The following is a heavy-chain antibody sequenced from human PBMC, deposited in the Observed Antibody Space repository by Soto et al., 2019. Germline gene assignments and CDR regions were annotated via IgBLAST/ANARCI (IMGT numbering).Heavy chain of an antibody. Sequence: PGGSLRLSCAASGFTFSSYSMNWIRQAPGKGLERVSSISSNSSYIYYADSVKGRFTISRDNDKNSLYLQMNSLRAVYTAVYYCARDPTAVTSRFDPLGQGTLGTVSS. D-gene: IGHD4-4*01. CDR1: GFTFSSYS. CDR3: ARDPTAVTSRFDP. J-gene: IGHJ5*02. CDR2: ISSNSSYI. V-gene: IGHV3-21*01.